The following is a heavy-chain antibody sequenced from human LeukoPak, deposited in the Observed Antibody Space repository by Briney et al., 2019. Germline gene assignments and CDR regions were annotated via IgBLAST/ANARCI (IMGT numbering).Heavy chain of an antibody. CDR3: AKVIYYILTGYYKHYYGMDV. Sequence: GGSLRLSCAASGFTFSSYSMNWVRPAPGKGLEWVSSISSSSSYTYYTDSVKGRFTISRDNAKNTLYLQINTLRAEDTAVYYCAKVIYYILTGYYKHYYGMDVWGQGTTVTVSS. D-gene: IGHD3-9*01. CDR2: ISSSSSYT. CDR1: GFTFSSYS. V-gene: IGHV3-21*01. J-gene: IGHJ6*02.